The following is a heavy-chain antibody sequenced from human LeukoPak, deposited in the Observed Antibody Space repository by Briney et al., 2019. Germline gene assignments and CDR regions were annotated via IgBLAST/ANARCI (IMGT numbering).Heavy chain of an antibody. Sequence: GSLRLSCAASGFTFSNYAMSWVRQAPGKGLEWVSAISSSGGGTYYADSVKGRFTISRDNSKNTLYLQMNSLRAEDTAIYYCAKDLRYSSIWGQGTLVTASS. J-gene: IGHJ4*02. D-gene: IGHD6-19*01. CDR1: GFTFSNYA. CDR3: AKDLRYSSI. CDR2: ISSSGGGT. V-gene: IGHV3-23*01.